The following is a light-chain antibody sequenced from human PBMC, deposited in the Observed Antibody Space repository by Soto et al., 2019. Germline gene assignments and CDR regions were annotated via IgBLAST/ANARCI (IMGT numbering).Light chain of an antibody. CDR2: ANN. CDR1: SSNIGSST. CDR3: SSYTGGNPSYV. Sequence: QSVLAQPPSVSGTPGQRVTISCSGSSSNIGSSTVNWYQQLPGTAPIRLIYANNHRPSGVPDRFSASKSGTSASLAISGLLSEDEADYYCSSYTGGNPSYVFGTGTKVTVL. V-gene: IGLV1-44*01. J-gene: IGLJ1*01.